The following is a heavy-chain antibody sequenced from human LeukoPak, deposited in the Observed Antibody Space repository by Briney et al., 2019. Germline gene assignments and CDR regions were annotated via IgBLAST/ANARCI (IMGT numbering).Heavy chain of an antibody. CDR2: IFYSGST. J-gene: IGHJ4*02. D-gene: IGHD4-17*01. V-gene: IGHV4-30-4*01. CDR3: ASGLTVTTN. Sequence: SETLSLTCTVSGGSISSGDYYWSWIRQPPGKGLEWIGYIFYSGSTYYNPSLKSRVTISVDTSKNQFSLNLSSVTAADTAVYYCASGLTVTTNWGQGTLVTVSS. CDR1: GGSISSGDYY.